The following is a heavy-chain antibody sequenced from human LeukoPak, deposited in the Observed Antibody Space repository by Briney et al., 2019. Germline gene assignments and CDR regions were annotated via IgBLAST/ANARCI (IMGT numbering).Heavy chain of an antibody. D-gene: IGHD2-2*01. CDR1: GFTFSSYS. V-gene: IGHV3-21*01. CDR3: ARDSRRYCSSTSCYNWFDP. J-gene: IGHJ5*02. CDR2: ISSSSSYI. Sequence: GSLRLSCAASGFTFSSYSMNWVRQAPGKGLEWVSSISSSSSYIYYADSVKGRFTISRDNAKNSLYLQMNSLRAEDTAVYYCARDSRRYCSSTSCYNWFDPWGQGTLVTVSS.